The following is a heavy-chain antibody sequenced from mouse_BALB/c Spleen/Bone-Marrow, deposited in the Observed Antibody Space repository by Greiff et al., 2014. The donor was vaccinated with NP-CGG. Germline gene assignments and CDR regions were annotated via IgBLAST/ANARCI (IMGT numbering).Heavy chain of an antibody. CDR1: GFTFSDYY. CDR2: ISDGSTYT. V-gene: IGHV5-4*02. J-gene: IGHJ4*01. D-gene: IGHD2-14*01. Sequence: EVKLEESGGGLVRPGGSLKLSCAASGFTFSDYYMYWVRQTPEKRLEWVATISDGSTYTYYPDSVKGRFTISRDNAKNNLYLQMSSLRSEDTALYYCARDRGVQGYAMDYWGQGTSVTVPS. CDR3: ARDRGVQGYAMDY.